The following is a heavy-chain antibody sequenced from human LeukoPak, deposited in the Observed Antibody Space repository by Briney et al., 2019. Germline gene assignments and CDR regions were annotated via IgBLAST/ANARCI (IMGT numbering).Heavy chain of an antibody. Sequence: SETLSLTCTVSGGSISSGTYYWSWIRQPAGKGLEWIGHIFTSGSTNYNPSFKSRVTISVDTSKNQFSLKLTAVTAADTAVYYCARNTYYYHSGTYLDYWGQGILVTVSS. J-gene: IGHJ4*02. CDR3: ARNTYYYHSGTYLDY. CDR2: IFTSGST. CDR1: GGSISSGTYY. V-gene: IGHV4-61*09. D-gene: IGHD3-10*01.